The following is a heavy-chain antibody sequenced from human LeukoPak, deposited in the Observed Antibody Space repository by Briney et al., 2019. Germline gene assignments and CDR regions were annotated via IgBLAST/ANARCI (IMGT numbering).Heavy chain of an antibody. D-gene: IGHD3-22*01. CDR3: AKDRGRGSSGFPDTFDY. J-gene: IGHJ4*02. CDR1: GFTFSNYA. V-gene: IGHV3-23*01. CDR2: ISGSGGST. Sequence: GGSLRLSCAASGFTFSNYAMSWVRQAPGKGLEWVSAISGSGGSTYYADSVKGRFTISRDNSKNTLYLQMNSLRAEDTAVYYCAKDRGRGSSGFPDTFDYWGQGTLVTVSS.